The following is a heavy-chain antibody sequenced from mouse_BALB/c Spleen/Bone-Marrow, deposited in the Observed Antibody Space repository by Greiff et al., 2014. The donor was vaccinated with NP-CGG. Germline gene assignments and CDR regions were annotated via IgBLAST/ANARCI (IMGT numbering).Heavy chain of an antibody. J-gene: IGHJ4*01. D-gene: IGHD1-2*01. Sequence: QVQLKESGAELAKPGASVKMSCKASGYTFTSYWMHWVKQRPGQVLEWIGYINPSTGYTEYNLKFKDKATLTADKSSSTAYIQLSSLTSEDSAVYYGASPYGYEDYSAMDYWGQGTSVTVSS. V-gene: IGHV1-7*01. CDR2: INPSTGYT. CDR1: GYTFTSYW. CDR3: ASPYGYEDYSAMDY.